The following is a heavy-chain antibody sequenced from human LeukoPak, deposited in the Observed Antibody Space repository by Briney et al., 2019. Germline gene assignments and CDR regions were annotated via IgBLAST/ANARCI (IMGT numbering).Heavy chain of an antibody. V-gene: IGHV3-23*01. CDR2: ISGSGGST. J-gene: IGHJ2*01. CDR1: GFTFSNSA. Sequence: GGSLRLSCAASGFTFSNSALSWVRQAPGKGLEWVSDISGSGGSTYYADSVKGRFTISRDNAKNTLYLQMNSLRAEDTAVYYCARGRFWYFDLWGRGTLVTVSS. CDR3: ARGRFWYFDL.